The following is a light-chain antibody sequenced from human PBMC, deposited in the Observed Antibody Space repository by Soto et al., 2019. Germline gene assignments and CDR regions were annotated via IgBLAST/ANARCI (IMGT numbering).Light chain of an antibody. CDR2: GAS. Sequence: EIVMTQSPASVSVSPGEGATLSCMASQSIINDLAWYQQKPVQAPRLVIYGASTRATGVPARFRGSGSGADFTTNITSLQSADYAVYYCQQYNIWPPLPLGRGTEVDIK. V-gene: IGKV3-15*01. CDR3: QQYNIWPPLP. J-gene: IGKJ4*01. CDR1: QSIIND.